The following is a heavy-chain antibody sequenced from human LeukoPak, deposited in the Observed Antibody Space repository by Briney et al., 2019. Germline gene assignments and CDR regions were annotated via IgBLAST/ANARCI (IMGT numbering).Heavy chain of an antibody. D-gene: IGHD3-16*01. CDR1: GFTFGIYA. CDR2: ISSNDYST. J-gene: IGHJ4*02. Sequence: VGSLRLSCEASGFTFGIYAMHWVRQAPGKGLEYISGISSNDYSTYYANSVKGRFTISRDNSKNTLYLQMGSLRDEDMAVFYCAREATTKTGRVYYFDYWGQGTLVTVSS. CDR3: AREATTKTGRVYYFDY. V-gene: IGHV3-64*01.